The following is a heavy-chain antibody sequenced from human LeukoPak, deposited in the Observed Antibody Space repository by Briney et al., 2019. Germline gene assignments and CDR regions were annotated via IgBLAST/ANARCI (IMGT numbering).Heavy chain of an antibody. V-gene: IGHV1-2*02. CDR1: GYTFTGYY. J-gene: IGHJ4*02. Sequence: ASVKVSCKASGYTFTGYYMYWVRQAPGQGLEWMGWINPNRGGTKFAQKFQGRVTMTSDTSINTAYMELNRLTSDDTAVYYCARVGVSLAYYYGSGKEYFDYWGQGTLVTVSS. CDR3: ARVGVSLAYYYGSGKEYFDY. D-gene: IGHD3-10*01. CDR2: INPNRGGT.